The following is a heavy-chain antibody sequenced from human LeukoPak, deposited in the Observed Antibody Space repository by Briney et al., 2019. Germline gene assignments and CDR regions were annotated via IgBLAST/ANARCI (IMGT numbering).Heavy chain of an antibody. V-gene: IGHV3-74*01. J-gene: IGHJ4*02. CDR2: INKDGIST. Sequence: PGGSLRLSSAVSGFIFSSYWMHWVRQPPGKGLVYIACINKDGISTSYADSVKGRFTISRDNAKNTLYLQMNSLRAEDTAVYYCARSRTYGGYGLGLDYWGQGTLVTVSS. CDR1: GFIFSSYW. CDR3: ARSRTYGGYGLGLDY. D-gene: IGHD4-17*01.